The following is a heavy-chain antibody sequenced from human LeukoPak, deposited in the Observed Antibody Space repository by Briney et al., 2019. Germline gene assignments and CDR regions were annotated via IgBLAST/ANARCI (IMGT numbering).Heavy chain of an antibody. D-gene: IGHD6-13*01. CDR2: IYYSGGT. CDR1: GGSISGYY. J-gene: IGHJ5*02. CDR3: ARGFRVNSSSWYFFWFDP. V-gene: IGHV4-59*01. Sequence: SETLSLTCTVSGGSISGYYWSWIRQPPGKGLEWIGYIYYSGGTNYNPSLKSRVTISVDTSKNQFSLKMSSVTAADTAVYYCARGFRVNSSSWYFFWFDPWGQGTLVTVSS.